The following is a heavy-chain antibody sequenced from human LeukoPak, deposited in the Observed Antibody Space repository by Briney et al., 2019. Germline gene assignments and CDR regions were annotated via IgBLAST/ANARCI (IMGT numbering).Heavy chain of an antibody. J-gene: IGHJ4*01. CDR1: GGSISSYH. CDR2: IFYSGST. V-gene: IGHV4-59*08. CDR3: ARKFISNWSFDY. D-gene: IGHD6-13*01. Sequence: PSETLSLTCTVSGGSISSYHWSWIRQPPGKGLEWIGYIFYSGSTDYNPSLKSRVTISVDTSKNQFSLKLISMTAADTAVYYCARKFISNWSFDYWGHGSLVTVSS.